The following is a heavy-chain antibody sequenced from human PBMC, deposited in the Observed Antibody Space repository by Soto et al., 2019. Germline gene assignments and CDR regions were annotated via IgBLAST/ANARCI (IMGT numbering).Heavy chain of an antibody. CDR2: IYPGDSDT. Sequence: GESLKISCKGSGYSFTIYWIGWVRQMPGKGLEWMGIIYPGDSDTRYSPSFQGQVTISADKSITTTYLQWSSLKASDTAIYYCAASIFYYGMDVWGQGTTVTVSS. J-gene: IGHJ6*02. V-gene: IGHV5-51*01. CDR3: AASIFYYGMDV. CDR1: GYSFTIYW.